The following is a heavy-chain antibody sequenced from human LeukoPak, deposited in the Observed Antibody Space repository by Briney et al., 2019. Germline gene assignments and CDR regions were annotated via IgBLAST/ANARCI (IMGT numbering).Heavy chain of an antibody. CDR1: GGTFSSYA. V-gene: IGHV1-69*01. Sequence: SVKVSSKASGGTFSSYAISWVRQAPGQGLEWMGGIIPIFGTANYAQKFQGRVTITADESTSTAYMELSSLRSEDTAVYYCTRGEDYGDYGYDYWGQGTLVTVSS. CDR3: TRGEDYGDYGYDY. D-gene: IGHD4-17*01. J-gene: IGHJ4*02. CDR2: IIPIFGTA.